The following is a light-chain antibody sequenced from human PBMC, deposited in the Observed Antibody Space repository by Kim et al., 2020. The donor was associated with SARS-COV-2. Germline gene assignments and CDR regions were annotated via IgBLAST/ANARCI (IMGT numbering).Light chain of an antibody. CDR3: QAWDSRTVV. CDR2: QDS. CDR1: KLGDKY. Sequence: SYELTQPPSVSVSPGQTASITSSGVKLGDKYACWYQQKPGQSPVLVIYQDSKRPSGIPERFSGSNSGNTATLTISGTQAMDEADYYCQAWDSRTVVFGGG. V-gene: IGLV3-1*01. J-gene: IGLJ2*01.